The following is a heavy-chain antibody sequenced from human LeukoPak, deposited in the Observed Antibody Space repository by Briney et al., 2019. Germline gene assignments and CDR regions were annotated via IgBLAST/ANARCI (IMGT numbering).Heavy chain of an antibody. V-gene: IGHV3-30*03. Sequence: PGRSLRLSCAASGFTFSSYGMHWVRQAPGKGLEWVAVISYDGSNKYYADSVKGRFTISRDNSKNTLYLQMNSLRAEDTAVYYCVHYDSSFDYWGQGTLVTVSS. D-gene: IGHD3-22*01. J-gene: IGHJ4*02. CDR1: GFTFSSYG. CDR2: ISYDGSNK. CDR3: VHYDSSFDY.